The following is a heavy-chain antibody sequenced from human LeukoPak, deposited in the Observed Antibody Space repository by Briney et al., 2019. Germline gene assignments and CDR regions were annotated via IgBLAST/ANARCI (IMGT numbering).Heavy chain of an antibody. CDR3: ARSLAGPLDY. CDR2: TYYRAKWYN. J-gene: IGHJ4*02. CDR1: GDIVSSNSAA. D-gene: IGHD2-15*01. Sequence: GPTLVNPSQTLSLTCSISGDIVSSNSAAWDWIRQSPSRGLEWLVRTYYRAKWYNDYAISGKSRIKFNPDTYKDHFSLQLSSVTLEDTAVYYCARSLAGPLDYWGQGTLVTVSS. V-gene: IGHV6-1*01.